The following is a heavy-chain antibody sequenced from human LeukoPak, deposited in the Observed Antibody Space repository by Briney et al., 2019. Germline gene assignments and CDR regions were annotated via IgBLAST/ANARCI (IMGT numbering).Heavy chain of an antibody. D-gene: IGHD3-16*01. Sequence: GGSLRLSCAASGFTLSSYAMHWVRQAPGKGLEWVALISYDGTNKYYADSVKGRFTISRDNAKNSLYLQMNSLRAEDTAVYYCAREYGGALDYWGQGTLVTVSS. CDR3: AREYGGALDY. V-gene: IGHV3-30*04. CDR2: ISYDGTNK. CDR1: GFTLSSYA. J-gene: IGHJ4*02.